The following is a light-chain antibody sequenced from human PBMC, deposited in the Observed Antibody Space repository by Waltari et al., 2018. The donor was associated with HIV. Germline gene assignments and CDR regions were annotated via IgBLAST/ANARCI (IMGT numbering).Light chain of an antibody. CDR2: GAS. J-gene: IGKJ3*01. CDR1: QDVSDS. Sequence: AIRMTQSTLSLSASIGDQVTITCRASQDVSDSLAWYQKRPGKAPRLLICGASTLQSGVPSRFSGSRSGPDFTLTIGCLQSEDFATYYCQQYFDFPPTFGPGTKV. CDR3: QQYFDFPPT. V-gene: IGKV1-8*01.